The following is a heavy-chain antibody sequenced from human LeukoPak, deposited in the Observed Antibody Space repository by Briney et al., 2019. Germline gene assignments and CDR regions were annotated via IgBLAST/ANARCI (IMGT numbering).Heavy chain of an antibody. J-gene: IGHJ3*02. CDR3: AGGYYDSRGYSNTFDI. Sequence: PSETLSLTCAVSGASISSSYWSWVRQPPGKGLEWIGYINYSGNTKYNPSLESRVTISVDASNNQFSLRLSSVTAAATAFYYCAGGYYDSRGYSNTFDIWGQGTLVTVSS. D-gene: IGHD3-22*01. CDR2: INYSGNT. V-gene: IGHV4-59*01. CDR1: GASISSSY.